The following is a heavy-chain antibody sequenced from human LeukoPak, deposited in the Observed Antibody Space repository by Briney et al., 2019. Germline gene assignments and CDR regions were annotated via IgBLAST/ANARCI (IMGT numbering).Heavy chain of an antibody. D-gene: IGHD6-6*01. Sequence: GGSLRLSCAASGFTFSSYNMNWVRQAPGKGLEWVSSISSYSGYIYYADSVKGRFTISRDNAKNSLYLQMNSLRAEDTAVYYCARTYSSSWYGYMDVWGKGTTVTVSS. V-gene: IGHV3-21*01. CDR1: GFTFSSYN. CDR3: ARTYSSSWYGYMDV. J-gene: IGHJ6*03. CDR2: ISSYSGYI.